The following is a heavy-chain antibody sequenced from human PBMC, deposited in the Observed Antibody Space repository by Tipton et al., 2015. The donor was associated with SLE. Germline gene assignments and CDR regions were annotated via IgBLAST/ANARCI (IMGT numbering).Heavy chain of an antibody. CDR3: ARLHGYSYGLNWFDP. D-gene: IGHD5-18*01. CDR1: GGSVSSSSKY. V-gene: IGHV4-39*07. CDR2: IYYTGTTT. Sequence: TLSLTCTASGGSVSSSSKYWAWFRQPPGKGLEWIGSIYYTGTTTYYNSFLKSRVTMSVDTSKNQFSLRLTSVIAADTAVYYCARLHGYSYGLNWFDPWGQGTLISVSS. J-gene: IGHJ5*02.